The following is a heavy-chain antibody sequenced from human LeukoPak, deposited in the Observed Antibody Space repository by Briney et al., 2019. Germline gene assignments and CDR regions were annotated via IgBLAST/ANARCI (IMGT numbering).Heavy chain of an antibody. CDR2: IHSDGST. J-gene: IGHJ4*02. D-gene: IGHD5-18*01. Sequence: PGGSLRLSCAASGFTVSSNYMSWVRQAPGKGLEWVSVIHSDGSTFYADSVKGRFTISRDNSKNTLYLRMNSLRAEDTAVYYCARERGYTYGTSLYYFDYWGQGTLVTVSS. CDR3: ARERGYTYGTSLYYFDY. V-gene: IGHV3-53*01. CDR1: GFTVSSNY.